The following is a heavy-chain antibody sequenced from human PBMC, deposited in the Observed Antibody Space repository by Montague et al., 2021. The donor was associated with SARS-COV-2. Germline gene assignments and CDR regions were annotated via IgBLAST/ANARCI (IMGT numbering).Heavy chain of an antibody. V-gene: IGHV3-53*04. Sequence: SLRLSCAASGFTFSGYTMNWVRQAPGKGLEWVSVIYSGGSTYYADSVKGRFTISRHNSKNTLYLQMNSLRAEDTAVYYCAGSNWSSGSYYQLDYWGQGTLVTVSS. CDR3: AGSNWSSGSYYQLDY. D-gene: IGHD3-10*01. CDR2: IYSGGST. J-gene: IGHJ4*02. CDR1: GFTFSGYT.